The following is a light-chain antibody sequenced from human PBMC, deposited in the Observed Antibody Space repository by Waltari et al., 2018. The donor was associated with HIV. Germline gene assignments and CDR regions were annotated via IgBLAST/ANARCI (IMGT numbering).Light chain of an antibody. CDR1: SSNIGSNT. V-gene: IGLV1-44*01. Sequence: QSVLTQPPSASGTPGQRVTIPCSGSSSNIGSNTVTWYQQLPGTAPKLLIFTNNPRPSGVPDRFSGSKSGTSASLAISGLQSEDEADYYCAAWDDSLNGFVFGTGTKVTVL. CDR3: AAWDDSLNGFV. CDR2: TNN. J-gene: IGLJ1*01.